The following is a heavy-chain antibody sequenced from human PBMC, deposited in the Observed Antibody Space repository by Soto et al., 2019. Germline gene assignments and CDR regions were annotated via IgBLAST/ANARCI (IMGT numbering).Heavy chain of an antibody. V-gene: IGHV1-18*01. CDR1: GYTFTSYG. CDR2: ISAYNGNT. CDR3: ARVVGALGHWFDP. D-gene: IGHD1-26*01. J-gene: IGHJ5*02. Sequence: QVQLVQSGAEVKKPGASVKVSCKASGYTFTSYGISWVRQAPGQGLEWMGRISAYNGNTNYAQKLQGRVTMTTDTSTRTAHMELRSLRSDDKAVYYCARVVGALGHWFDPWGQGTLVTVSS.